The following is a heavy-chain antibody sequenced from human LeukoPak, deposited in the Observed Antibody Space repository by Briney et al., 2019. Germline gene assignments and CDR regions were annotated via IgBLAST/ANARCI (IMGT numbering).Heavy chain of an antibody. V-gene: IGHV3-23*03. J-gene: IGHJ4*02. CDR1: GFTFSSYA. CDR3: ARDHDLYARPNFDY. D-gene: IGHD2-8*01. Sequence: GGSLRLSCAASGFTFSSYAMSWVRQAPGKGLEWVSVIYSGGSTYYADSVKGRFTISRDNSKNTLYLQMNSLRAEDTAVYYCARDHDLYARPNFDYWGQGTLVTVSS. CDR2: IYSGGST.